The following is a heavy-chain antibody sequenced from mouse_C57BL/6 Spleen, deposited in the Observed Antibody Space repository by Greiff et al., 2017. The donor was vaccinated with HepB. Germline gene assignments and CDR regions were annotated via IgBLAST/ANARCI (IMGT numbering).Heavy chain of an antibody. V-gene: IGHV1-81*01. Sequence: QVHVKQSGAELARPGASVKLSCKASGYTFTSYGISWVKQRTGQGLEWIGEIYPRSGNTYYNEKFKGKATLTADKSSSTAYMELRSLTSEDSAVYFCARSDYDYDGYYFDYWGQGTTLTVSS. J-gene: IGHJ2*01. CDR1: GYTFTSYG. D-gene: IGHD2-4*01. CDR2: IYPRSGNT. CDR3: ARSDYDYDGYYFDY.